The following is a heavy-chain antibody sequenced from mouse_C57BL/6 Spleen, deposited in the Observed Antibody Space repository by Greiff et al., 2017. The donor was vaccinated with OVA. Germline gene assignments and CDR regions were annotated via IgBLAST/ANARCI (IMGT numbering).Heavy chain of an antibody. CDR3: ARRGDGYYP. CDR2: IDPSDSYT. CDR1: GYTFTSYW. Sequence: QVQLQQPGAELVMPGASVKLSCKASGYTFTSYWMHWVKQRPGQGLEWIGEIDPSDSYTNYDQKFKGKSTLTVDKSSSTDYMQLSSLTSEDSAVYYCARRGDGYYPWGQGTLVTVSA. J-gene: IGHJ3*01. V-gene: IGHV1-69*01. D-gene: IGHD2-3*01.